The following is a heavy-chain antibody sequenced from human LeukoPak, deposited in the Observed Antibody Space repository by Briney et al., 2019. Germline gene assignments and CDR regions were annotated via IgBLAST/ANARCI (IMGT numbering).Heavy chain of an antibody. D-gene: IGHD6-25*01. CDR3: ARVGIRPRRLASVGYYFDY. CDR1: GGSFSSYY. V-gene: IGHV4-59*01. J-gene: IGHJ4*02. Sequence: SETLSLTCAVYGGSFSSYYWSWIRQSPRKGLEWIGYIYYSGSTNYNLSLKSRVTISVDTSKNQFSLKLSSVTAADTAVYYCARVGIRPRRLASVGYYFDYWGQGTLVTVSS. CDR2: IYYSGST.